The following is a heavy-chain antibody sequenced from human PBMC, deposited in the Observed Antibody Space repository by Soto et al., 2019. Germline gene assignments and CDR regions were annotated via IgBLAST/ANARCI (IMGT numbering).Heavy chain of an antibody. J-gene: IGHJ4*02. CDR2: INPNSGGT. Sequence: GASVKVSCKASGYTFTGYYIHWVRQAPGQGLEWMGWINPNSGGTNYAQKFQGRVTMTRDTSISTVYMELKWLRSDDTAVYFCARAREGDYGDYRADYWGQGTLVTVSS. CDR1: GYTFTGYY. D-gene: IGHD4-17*01. V-gene: IGHV1-2*02. CDR3: ARAREGDYGDYRADY.